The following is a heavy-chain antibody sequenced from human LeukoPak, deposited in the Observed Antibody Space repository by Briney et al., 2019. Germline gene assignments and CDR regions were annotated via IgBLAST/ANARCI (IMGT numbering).Heavy chain of an antibody. J-gene: IGHJ5*02. CDR2: IYYSGST. Sequence: PSETLSLTCTVSGGSISSYYWSWIRQPPGKGLEWIGYIYYSGSTNYNPSLKSRVTISVDTSKNQFSLKLSSVTAADTAVYYCATVGYCSGGSCYRGWLDPWGQGTLVTVSS. CDR3: ATVGYCSGGSCYRGWLDP. V-gene: IGHV4-59*01. CDR1: GGSISSYY. D-gene: IGHD2-15*01.